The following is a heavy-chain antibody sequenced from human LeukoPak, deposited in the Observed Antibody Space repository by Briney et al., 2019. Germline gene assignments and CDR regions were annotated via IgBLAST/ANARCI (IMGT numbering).Heavy chain of an antibody. J-gene: IGHJ5*02. CDR2: INPDSGYT. V-gene: IGHV1-2*02. CDR1: GYTFTDYY. D-gene: IGHD3-16*02. Sequence: ASVKVSCKTSGYTFTDYYIHWVRQAPGQGLEWMGWINPDSGYTNYAQKFQGRVTMTEDTSTDTAYMELSSLRSEDTAVYYCATQGGYVWGSYRYKGGNWFDPWGQGTLVTVSS. CDR3: ATQGGYVWGSYRYKGGNWFDP.